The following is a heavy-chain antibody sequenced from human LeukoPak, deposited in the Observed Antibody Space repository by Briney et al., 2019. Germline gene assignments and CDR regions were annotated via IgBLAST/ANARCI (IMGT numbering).Heavy chain of an antibody. CDR3: ARDLWKFHDDSGYNRDFDS. D-gene: IGHD3-22*01. J-gene: IGHJ5*01. Sequence: ASVKVSCKATSRISWVRQAPGPGLEWMGWIGTYGGDTYYAQKFQGRITVTTDTSTSTVYMELRNLRSDDTAVYYCARDLWKFHDDSGYNRDFDSWGQGTLVTVSS. V-gene: IGHV1-18*01. CDR1: TSR. CDR2: IGTYGGDT.